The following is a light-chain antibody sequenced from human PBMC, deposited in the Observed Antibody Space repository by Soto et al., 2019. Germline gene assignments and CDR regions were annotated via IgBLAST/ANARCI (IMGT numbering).Light chain of an antibody. V-gene: IGKV1-39*01. J-gene: IGKJ1*01. CDR2: GAS. Sequence: DIQMTQSPSSLSSSVGDRVTITCRASQSIKTYLNWYQQKPGNAPNLLIYGASSLQSGVPSRFSGSGSGTDFTLSISSLQPEDFATYYCQQSYSTPRTFGQGTRVETK. CDR1: QSIKTY. CDR3: QQSYSTPRT.